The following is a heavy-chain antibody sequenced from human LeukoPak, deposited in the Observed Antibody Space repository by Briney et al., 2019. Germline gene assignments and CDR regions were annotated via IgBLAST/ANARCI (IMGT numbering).Heavy chain of an antibody. CDR1: GFSNADYG. J-gene: IGHJ4*02. CDR2: IDWNGDAL. Sequence: GGSLRLSCVGAGFSNADYGMSWVRQGPGKGLEWVAGIDWNGDALQYADSVKGRFTISRDNAKNSLYLQMDILRPEDAGVYYCARDLSATWYSLAYWGQGTLVTVSS. V-gene: IGHV3-20*04. D-gene: IGHD2-21*02. CDR3: ARDLSATWYSLAY.